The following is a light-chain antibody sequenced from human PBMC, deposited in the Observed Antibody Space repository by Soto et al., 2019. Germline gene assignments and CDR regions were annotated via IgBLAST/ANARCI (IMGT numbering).Light chain of an antibody. CDR3: QQYSTSWT. CDR2: GAS. Sequence: EIVLTQSPGTLSLSPGERATLSCRASQSVSSYLAWYQQKPGQAPRLLIYGASSRAAGIPDRFSGGGSGTDFTLTIIRLEPEDFAVYYCQQYSTSWTFGQGTKVEIK. J-gene: IGKJ1*01. V-gene: IGKV3-20*01. CDR1: QSVSSY.